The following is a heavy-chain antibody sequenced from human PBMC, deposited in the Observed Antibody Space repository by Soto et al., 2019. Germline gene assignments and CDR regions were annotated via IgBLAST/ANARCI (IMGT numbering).Heavy chain of an antibody. CDR3: ARDYDILTGAPNAFDI. V-gene: IGHV3-53*01. CDR2: IYSGGST. Sequence: GSVRLSYAASGFTVSSNYMSWVRPAPGKGLEWGSVIYSGGSTYYADSVKGRFTIARDNSKNTLYLQMNSLRAEDTAVYYCARDYDILTGAPNAFDIWGQGTMVTVSS. D-gene: IGHD3-9*01. J-gene: IGHJ3*02. CDR1: GFTVSSNY.